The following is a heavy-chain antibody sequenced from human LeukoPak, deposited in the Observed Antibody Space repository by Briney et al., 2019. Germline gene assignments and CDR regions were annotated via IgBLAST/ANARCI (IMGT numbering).Heavy chain of an antibody. CDR2: ISSSSSYI. V-gene: IGHV3-21*01. D-gene: IGHD2-21*02. CDR3: ARQPPGNIVVVTAATLLAY. CDR1: GFTFSSYS. J-gene: IGHJ4*02. Sequence: GGSLRLSCAASGFTFSSYSMNWVRQAPGKGLEWVSSISSSSSYIYYADSVKGRFTISRDNAKNSLYLQMNSLRAEDTAVYYCARQPPGNIVVVTAATLLAYWGQGTLVTVSS.